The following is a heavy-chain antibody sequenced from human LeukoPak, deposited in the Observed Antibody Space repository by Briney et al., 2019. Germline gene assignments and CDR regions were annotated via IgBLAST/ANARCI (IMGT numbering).Heavy chain of an antibody. D-gene: IGHD6-25*01. CDR1: GASVIGGTYY. J-gene: IGHJ6*03. Sequence: SETLSLTCSVSGASVIGGTYYWSWIRQPPGKGLEWIGLIYSSGYTNYNPSLKSRVTISVDTSRNQFSLKLSSATAADTAVYYCARNERRAQKDTYYAYFYYMDVWGKGSTVTVSS. CDR3: ARNERRAQKDTYYAYFYYMDV. V-gene: IGHV4-61*01. CDR2: IYSSGYT.